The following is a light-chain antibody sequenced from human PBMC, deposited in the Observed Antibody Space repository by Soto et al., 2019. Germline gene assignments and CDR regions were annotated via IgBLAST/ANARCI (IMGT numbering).Light chain of an antibody. CDR2: DVS. CDR3: SSYTGSSTYVV. Sequence: QSVLTQPASVSGSPGQSITISCTGTSSDVGGYNYFSWYQQHPGKAPKLMIYDVSNRPSGVSNRFSGSKSANTASLTISGLQAEDEADYYCSSYTGSSTYVVFGGGTKLTVL. J-gene: IGLJ2*01. CDR1: SSDVGGYNY. V-gene: IGLV2-14*01.